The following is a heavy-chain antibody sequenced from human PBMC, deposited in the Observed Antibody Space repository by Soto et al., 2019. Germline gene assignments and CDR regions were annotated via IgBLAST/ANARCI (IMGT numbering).Heavy chain of an antibody. CDR1: GDSISSNSFY. CDR2: MYYSGST. V-gene: IGHV4-39*01. J-gene: IGHJ4*02. CDR3: ARAPDS. Sequence: QLQLQESGPGLVKPSETLSLTCTVSGDSISSNSFYWGWIRQPPGKGLEWIGSMYYSGSTYYNPSLKSRVTISVDTSKSQVSLKLSSVTAADTAVYYCARAPDSWGQGTLVTVSS.